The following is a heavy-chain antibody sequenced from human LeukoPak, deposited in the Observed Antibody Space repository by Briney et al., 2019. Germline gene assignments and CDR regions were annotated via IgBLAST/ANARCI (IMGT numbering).Heavy chain of an antibody. Sequence: QTGGSLRLSCVASGFTFSYKGMHWVRQAPGKGLEWVAVIWHDGSRKYYGDSVKGRFTISRDNSKNTLYLQMNSLRAEDTAVYYCARDPEGDCSRGSCYSGFDPWGQGTLVTVSS. CDR3: ARDPEGDCSRGSCYSGFDP. D-gene: IGHD2-15*01. CDR1: GFTFSYKG. V-gene: IGHV3-33*01. J-gene: IGHJ5*02. CDR2: IWHDGSRK.